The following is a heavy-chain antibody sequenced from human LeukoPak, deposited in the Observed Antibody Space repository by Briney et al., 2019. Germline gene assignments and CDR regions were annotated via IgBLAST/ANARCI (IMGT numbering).Heavy chain of an antibody. V-gene: IGHV1-24*01. J-gene: IGHJ4*01. Sequence: ASVKVSCKVSGLSFIELYFHWVRQAPGKGLEWMGGYDPEKDETVYAQKFQGRVTMTEDTSTDTVYMQLSSLRSEDTAIYYCTTNLISLFGVGYWGHGTLVTVSS. CDR3: TTNLISLFGVGY. D-gene: IGHD3-3*01. CDR1: GLSFIELY. CDR2: YDPEKDET.